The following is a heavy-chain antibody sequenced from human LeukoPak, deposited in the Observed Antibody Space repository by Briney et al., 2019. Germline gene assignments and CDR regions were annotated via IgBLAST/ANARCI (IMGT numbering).Heavy chain of an antibody. V-gene: IGHV3-21*01. Sequence: PGGSLRLSCAASGFTVSSYSMNWVRQAPGKGLEWVSSISSSSSYIYYADSVKGRFTISRDNAKNSLYLQMNSLRAEDTAVYYCARDPPNEEGDYYYGMDVWGQGTTVTVSS. CDR2: ISSSSSYI. D-gene: IGHD3-16*01. J-gene: IGHJ6*02. CDR3: ARDPPNEEGDYYYGMDV. CDR1: GFTVSSYS.